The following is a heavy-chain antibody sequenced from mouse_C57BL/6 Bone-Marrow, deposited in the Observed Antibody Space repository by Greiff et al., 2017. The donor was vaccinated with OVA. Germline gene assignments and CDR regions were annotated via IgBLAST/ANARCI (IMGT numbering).Heavy chain of an antibody. D-gene: IGHD4-1*01. CDR3: ARGLGDYFDC. Sequence: DVHLVESGGGLVKPGGSLKLSCAASGFTFSSYAMSWVRQTPEKRLEWVATISDGGSYSYYPDNVKGRFTISRDNAKNNLYLQMSHLKSEDTAMYYCARGLGDYFDCWGQGTTLTVSS. CDR2: ISDGGSYS. J-gene: IGHJ2*01. V-gene: IGHV5-4*01. CDR1: GFTFSSYA.